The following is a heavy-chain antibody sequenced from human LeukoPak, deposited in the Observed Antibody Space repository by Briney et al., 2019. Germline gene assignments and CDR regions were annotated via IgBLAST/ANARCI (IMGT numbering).Heavy chain of an antibody. CDR2: IYYSGST. CDR1: GGSISSSSYY. V-gene: IGHV4-39*01. J-gene: IGHJ6*03. Sequence: SETLSLTCTVSGGSISSSSYYWGWIRQPPGKRLEWIGSIYYSGSTYYNPSLKSRVTISVDTTKNQFSLKLSSVTAADTAVYYCARIDHYYYYYMDVWGKGTPVTVSS. CDR3: ARIDHYYYYYMDV.